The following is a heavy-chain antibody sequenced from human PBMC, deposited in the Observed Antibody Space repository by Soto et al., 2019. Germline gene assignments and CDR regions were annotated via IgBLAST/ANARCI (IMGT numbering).Heavy chain of an antibody. CDR2: INGDGSTT. V-gene: IGHV3-74*01. Sequence: GGSLRLSCAASRFIFNNYWMHWVRQAPGKGLVWVARINGDGSTTTYVGSAKGRFTISRDNAKNTVYLQMNSLRVEDTAVYYCGRGSGPRGRPYWGQGILVTVSS. CDR3: GRGSGPRGRPY. CDR1: RFIFNNYW. D-gene: IGHD1-26*01. J-gene: IGHJ4*02.